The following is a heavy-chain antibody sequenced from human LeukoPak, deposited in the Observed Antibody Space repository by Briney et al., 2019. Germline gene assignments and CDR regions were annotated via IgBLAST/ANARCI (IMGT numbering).Heavy chain of an antibody. CDR1: GGSISSSSYY. V-gene: IGHV4-39*01. CDR2: IYYSGST. Sequence: PSETLSLTCTVSGGSISSSSYYWGWIRQPPGKGLEWIGSIYYSGSTYYNPSLKSRVTISVDTSKNQFSLKLSSVTAADTAVYYCARHPFFSSGLIYYFDYWGQGTLVTVSS. CDR3: ARHPFFSSGLIYYFDY. D-gene: IGHD6-19*01. J-gene: IGHJ4*02.